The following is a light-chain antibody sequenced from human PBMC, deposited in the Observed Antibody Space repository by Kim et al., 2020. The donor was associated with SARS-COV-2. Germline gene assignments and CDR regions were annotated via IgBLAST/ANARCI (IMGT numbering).Light chain of an antibody. J-gene: IGKJ4*01. V-gene: IGKV4-1*01. CDR3: QQYNSTPPR. Sequence: DIVMTQSPDSLAVSLGERATINCKSSQSVLYSSNNKNYLAWYQQKPGQPPKLLIYWASTRESGVPDRFSGSGSGTDFTLTISSLQAEDGAVYYCQQYNSTPPRFGGGTKVDIK. CDR1: QSVLYSSNNKNY. CDR2: WAS.